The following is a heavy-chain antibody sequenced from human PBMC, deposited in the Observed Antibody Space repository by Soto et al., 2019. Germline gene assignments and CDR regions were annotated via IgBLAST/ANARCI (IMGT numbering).Heavy chain of an antibody. CDR1: GFTFSSYS. V-gene: IGHV3-48*01. D-gene: IGHD2-8*01. Sequence: GGSLRLSCAASGFTFSSYSMNWVRQAPGKGLEWVSYISSSRSTIYYADSVKGRFTISRDNAKNSLYLQMNSLRAEDTAVYYCAREKANGDNPLDSWGQGTQVTVSS. CDR3: AREKANGDNPLDS. J-gene: IGHJ4*02. CDR2: ISSSRSTI.